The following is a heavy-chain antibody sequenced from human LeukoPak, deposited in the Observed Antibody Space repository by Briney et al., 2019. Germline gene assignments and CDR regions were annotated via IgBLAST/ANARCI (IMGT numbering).Heavy chain of an antibody. D-gene: IGHD3-16*01. CDR2: IYYSGST. Sequence: SETLSLTCTVSGGSISSYYWSWIRQPPGKGLEWIGYIYYSGSTNYNPSLKSRVTVSVDTSKDLFSLNLTSVTAADTAVYYCARGKLRDYFDYWGQGTLVTVSS. CDR3: ARGKLRDYFDY. V-gene: IGHV4-59*08. J-gene: IGHJ4*02. CDR1: GGSISSYY.